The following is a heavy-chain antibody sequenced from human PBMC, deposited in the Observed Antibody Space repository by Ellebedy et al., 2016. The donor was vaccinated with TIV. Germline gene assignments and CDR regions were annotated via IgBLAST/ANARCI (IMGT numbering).Heavy chain of an antibody. CDR2: IDQGGNAK. CDR3: ARTGYGYHGMDV. J-gene: IGHJ6*02. D-gene: IGHD5-12*01. Sequence: PGGSPRLSCAASGFIFSDCWMTWVRQAPGKGLEFVANIDQGGNAKHYVDSVKGRFTISRDNAKNSLFMQMNNLRAEDTAVYYCARTGYGYHGMDVWGQGTTVSVSS. CDR1: GFIFSDCW. V-gene: IGHV3-7*03.